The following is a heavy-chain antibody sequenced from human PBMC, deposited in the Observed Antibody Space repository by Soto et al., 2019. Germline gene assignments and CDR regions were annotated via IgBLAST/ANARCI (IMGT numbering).Heavy chain of an antibody. CDR2: ISYDGSNK. CDR1: GFTFSSYA. D-gene: IGHD3-22*01. CDR3: ARESRNDSYKQFDY. J-gene: IGHJ4*02. Sequence: QVQLVESGGGVVQPGRSLRLSCAASGFTFSSYAMHWVRQAPGKGLEWVAVISYDGSNKYYADSVKGRFTISRDNSKNTLYLQMNSLRAEDTAVYYCARESRNDSYKQFDYWGQGTLVTVSS. V-gene: IGHV3-30-3*01.